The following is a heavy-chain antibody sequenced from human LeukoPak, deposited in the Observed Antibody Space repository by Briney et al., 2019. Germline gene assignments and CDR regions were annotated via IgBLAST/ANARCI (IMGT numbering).Heavy chain of an antibody. CDR2: ISDSGGRT. J-gene: IGHJ4*02. CDR1: GFTFINYA. Sequence: GGSLRLSCAASGFTFINYAMSWVRQAPGKGLEWVSTISDSGGRTYYADSVKGRFTISRDNAKNSLYLQMNSLRAEDTAVYYCARHSIVISSGYFPHLDYWGQGTLVTVSS. V-gene: IGHV3-23*01. CDR3: ARHSIVISSGYFPHLDY. D-gene: IGHD3-22*01.